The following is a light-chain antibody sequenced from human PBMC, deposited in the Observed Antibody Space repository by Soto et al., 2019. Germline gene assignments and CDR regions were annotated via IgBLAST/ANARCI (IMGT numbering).Light chain of an antibody. J-gene: IGKJ2*01. Sequence: EIVMTQSPATLSVSPGERATLSCRASKTISSNLAWYQQKPGQAPRLLIHGASTRATGVPARFSASGSGTEFTLTITSLQSEDFAVYYCQQYHNWPPQYTFGQGTQLQIK. CDR3: QQYHNWPPQYT. CDR1: KTISSN. CDR2: GAS. V-gene: IGKV3-15*01.